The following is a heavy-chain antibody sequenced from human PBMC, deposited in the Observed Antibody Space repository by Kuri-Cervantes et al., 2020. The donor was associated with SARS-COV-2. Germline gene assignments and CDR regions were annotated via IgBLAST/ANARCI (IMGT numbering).Heavy chain of an antibody. J-gene: IGHJ4*02. CDR2: IYYSGST. Sequence: GSLRLSCAVSGGSINSSSYYRGWIRQPPGKGLEWIGSIYYSGSTYYNPSLKSRVTISVDTSKNQFSLKLSSVTAADTAVYYCASRNDMITFGGVIVMGFDYWGQGTLVTVSS. V-gene: IGHV4-39*01. CDR1: GGSINSSSYY. CDR3: ASRNDMITFGGVIVMGFDY. D-gene: IGHD3-16*02.